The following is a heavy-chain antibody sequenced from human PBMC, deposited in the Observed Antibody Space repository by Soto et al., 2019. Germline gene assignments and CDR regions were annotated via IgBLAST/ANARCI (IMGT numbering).Heavy chain of an antibody. V-gene: IGHV1-69*13. D-gene: IGHD5-12*01. CDR2: SIPIFGTA. Sequence: GASVKVSCKVSGGTFNNYPITWVRQAPGEGLEWMGGSIPIFGTANYAQKFQGRVTISVDESTSTAYMELSSLRSEDTAVYYCARGRGYSGDDHYYYFDMDVWGQGTTVTVSS. CDR3: ARGRGYSGDDHYYYFDMDV. CDR1: GGTFNNYP. J-gene: IGHJ6*02.